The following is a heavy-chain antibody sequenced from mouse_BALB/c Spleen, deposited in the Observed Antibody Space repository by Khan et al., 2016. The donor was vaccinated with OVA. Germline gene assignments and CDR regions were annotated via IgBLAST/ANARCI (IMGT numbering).Heavy chain of an antibody. D-gene: IGHD1-1*01. Sequence: EVQLQESGPGLVKPSQSLSLTCTVTGYSITSDYAWNWIRQFPENKLEWMGYISYSGRTSYNPSLKSRISITRDTSKNQFFLQLNSVTTEDTATYYCARSVTITAVLATDFDYWGQGTTLAVSS. CDR2: ISYSGRT. J-gene: IGHJ2*01. V-gene: IGHV3-2*02. CDR1: GYSITSDYA. CDR3: ARSVTITAVLATDFDY.